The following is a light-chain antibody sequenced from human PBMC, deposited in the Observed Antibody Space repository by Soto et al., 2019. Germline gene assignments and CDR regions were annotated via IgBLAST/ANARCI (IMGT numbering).Light chain of an antibody. CDR3: QSYDSSLSGWV. Sequence: QPVLTQPPSVSGAPGQRVTISSTGRSSNIGAGYDVHWYQQLPGTAPKLLSYGNSNRPSGVPDRFSGSKSGTSASLAITGLQAEDEADYYCQSYDSSLSGWVFGGGTKLTVL. CDR2: GNS. CDR1: SSNIGAGYD. J-gene: IGLJ3*02. V-gene: IGLV1-40*01.